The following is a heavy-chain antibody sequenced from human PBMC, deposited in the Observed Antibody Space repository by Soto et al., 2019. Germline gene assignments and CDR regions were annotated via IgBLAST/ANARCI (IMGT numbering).Heavy chain of an antibody. CDR1: GGSISTSRSY. V-gene: IGHV4-39*01. Sequence: QLQLLESGPGLVKASETLSLTCNVSGGSISTSRSYWAWIRQPPGKGLEWLANIFYSGSTYYNPSLASRVTVSADTSKNECSLKLRSVTAADTAVYYCARQPTTGDTDLWFDPWGQGTLVTVSS. CDR3: ARQPTTGDTDLWFDP. CDR2: IFYSGST. J-gene: IGHJ5*02. D-gene: IGHD2-21*01.